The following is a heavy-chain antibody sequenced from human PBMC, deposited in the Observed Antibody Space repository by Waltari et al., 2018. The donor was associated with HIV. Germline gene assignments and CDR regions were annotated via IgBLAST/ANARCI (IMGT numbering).Heavy chain of an antibody. CDR3: STGRSSVVAAPPVQ. V-gene: IGHV3-33*03. CDR1: GFNFRDFV. D-gene: IGHD2-21*01. CDR2: IWPDTKTK. Sequence: QVQLAESGGGVVQSGKSVRVSCTASGFNFRDFVIHWVRQAPHKGLEWLAVIWPDTKTKFYEDSIKGRFSVSRDNSKNTTFLQIYALTPADTAIYYCSTGRSSVVAAPPVQWGRGT. J-gene: IGHJ2*01.